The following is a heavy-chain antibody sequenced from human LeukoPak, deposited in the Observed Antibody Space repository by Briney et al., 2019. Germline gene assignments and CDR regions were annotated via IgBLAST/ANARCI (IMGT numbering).Heavy chain of an antibody. CDR3: ARRWGTREAGRYYYDSSGGFDP. CDR1: GGSISSSSYY. J-gene: IGHJ5*02. D-gene: IGHD3-22*01. Sequence: PSETLSLTCTVSGGSISSSSYYWGWIRQPPGKGLEWIGSIYYSGSTYYNPSLKSRVTISVVTSKNQFSLKLSSVTAADTAVYYCARRWGTREAGRYYYDSSGGFDPWGQGTLVTVSS. V-gene: IGHV4-39*07. CDR2: IYYSGST.